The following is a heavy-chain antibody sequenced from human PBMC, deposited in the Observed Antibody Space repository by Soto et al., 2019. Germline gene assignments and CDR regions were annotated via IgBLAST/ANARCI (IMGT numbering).Heavy chain of an antibody. CDR1: GGTFSSYA. CDR2: IIPIFGTA. D-gene: IGHD3-3*01. V-gene: IGHV1-69*13. CDR3: ARVSRRGVVIFDY. J-gene: IGHJ4*02. Sequence: ASVKVSCKASGGTFSSYAISWVRQAPGQGLEWMGGIIPIFGTANYAQKFQGRVTITADESTSTAYMELSSLRSEDTAVYYCARVSRRGVVIFDYWGQGTLVTVSS.